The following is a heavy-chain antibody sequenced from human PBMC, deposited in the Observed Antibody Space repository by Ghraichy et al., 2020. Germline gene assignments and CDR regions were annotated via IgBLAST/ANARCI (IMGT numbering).Heavy chain of an antibody. CDR1: GGSFSGYY. CDR2: INHSGST. D-gene: IGHD5-18*01. Sequence: SQTLSLTCAVYGGSFSGYYWSWIRQPPGKGLEWIGEINHSGSTNYNPSLKSRVTISVDTSKNQFSLKLSSVTAADTAVYYCARVTRGYSYGTVYYFDYWGQGTLVTVSS. J-gene: IGHJ4*02. CDR3: ARVTRGYSYGTVYYFDY. V-gene: IGHV4-34*01.